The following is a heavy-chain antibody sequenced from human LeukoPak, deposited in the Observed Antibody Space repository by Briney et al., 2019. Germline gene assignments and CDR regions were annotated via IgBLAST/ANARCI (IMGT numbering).Heavy chain of an antibody. CDR3: ASGGYFDWLSYYYYYGMDV. V-gene: IGHV1-8*01. D-gene: IGHD3-9*01. J-gene: IGHJ6*02. Sequence: ASVKVSCKASGYTFTSYDINWVRQATGQGLEWMGWMNPNSGNTGYAQKFQGRVTMTRNTSISTAYMELSSLRSEDTAVYYCASGGYFDWLSYYYYYGMDVWGQGTTVTVSS. CDR2: MNPNSGNT. CDR1: GYTFTSYD.